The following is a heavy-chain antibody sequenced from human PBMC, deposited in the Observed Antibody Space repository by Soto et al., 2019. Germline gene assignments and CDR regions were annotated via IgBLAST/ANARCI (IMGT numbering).Heavy chain of an antibody. J-gene: IGHJ4*02. V-gene: IGHV3-21*01. CDR2: ISSSSSYI. CDR3: ARGYCSGGSCYFFDY. D-gene: IGHD2-15*01. Sequence: EVQLVESGGDLVKPGGSLRLSCAASGFTFSSYSMNWVRQAPGKGLEWVSSISSSSSYIYYADSVKGRFTISRDNAKNSLYLQMNSLRAEDTAVYYCARGYCSGGSCYFFDYWGQGTLVTVSS. CDR1: GFTFSSYS.